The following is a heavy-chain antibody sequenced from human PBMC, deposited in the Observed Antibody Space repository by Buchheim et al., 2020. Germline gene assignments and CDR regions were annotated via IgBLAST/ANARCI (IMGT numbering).Heavy chain of an antibody. J-gene: IGHJ6*03. CDR1: GGSISSYY. Sequence: QVQLQESGPGLVKPSETLSLTCTVSGGSISSYYWSWIRQPPGKGLELIGYIYDSGYINNNPSLKSRVTIPVDTSKNQVFLKLSSVTAADTAVYYCARDPLFYYTDDGLDVWGKGTT. CDR3: ARDPLFYYTDDGLDV. V-gene: IGHV4-59*01. CDR2: IYDSGYI. D-gene: IGHD3-22*01.